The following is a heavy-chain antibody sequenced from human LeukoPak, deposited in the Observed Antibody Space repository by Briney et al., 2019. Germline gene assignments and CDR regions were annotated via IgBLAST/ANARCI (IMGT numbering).Heavy chain of an antibody. J-gene: IGHJ3*02. CDR1: GGTFSSYA. CDR2: IIPIFGTA. V-gene: IGHV1-69*05. D-gene: IGHD5-18*01. CDR3: ARDPRDTAMVVDAFDI. Sequence: SVKVSCKASGGTFSSYAISWVRQAPGQGLEWMGRIIPIFGTANYAQKFQGRVTITTDESTSTAYMELSSLRSEDTAVYYCARDPRDTAMVVDAFDIWGQGTMVTASS.